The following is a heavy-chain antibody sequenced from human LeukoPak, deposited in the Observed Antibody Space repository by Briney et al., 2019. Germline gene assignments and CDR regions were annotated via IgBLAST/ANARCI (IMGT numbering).Heavy chain of an antibody. CDR1: GGTFSSYA. D-gene: IGHD3-22*01. V-gene: IGHV1-69*05. CDR2: IIPIFGTA. CDR3: ARSFDDTMIAVYTDAFDI. Sequence: GSSVKVSCKASGGTFSSYAISWVRQAPGQGLEWMGRIIPIFGTANYAQKFQGRVTITTDESTSTAYMELSSLRSEDTAVYYCARSFDDTMIAVYTDAFDIWGQGTMVTVSS. J-gene: IGHJ3*02.